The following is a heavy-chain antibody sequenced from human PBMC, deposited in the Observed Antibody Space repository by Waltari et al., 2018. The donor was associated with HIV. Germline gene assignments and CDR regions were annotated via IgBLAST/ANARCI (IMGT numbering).Heavy chain of an antibody. CDR2: IYYSGST. V-gene: IGHV4-59*01. D-gene: IGHD4-17*01. Sequence: QVQLQESGPGMVKPSETLSLTCTVSGGSISSYYWSWIRQPPGKGLEWIGHIYYSGSTNYHPSLKSRVTISVDTSKNQFSLNLTSVTAADTAVYYCARERGDYAWDYWGQGTLVTVSS. CDR1: GGSISSYY. J-gene: IGHJ4*02. CDR3: ARERGDYAWDY.